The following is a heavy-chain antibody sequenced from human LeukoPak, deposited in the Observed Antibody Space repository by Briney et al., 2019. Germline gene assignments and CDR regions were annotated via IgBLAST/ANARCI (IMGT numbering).Heavy chain of an antibody. Sequence: GGSLRLSCAASGFTFSNAWMSWVRQAPGKGLEWVGRIKSKTDGGTTDYAAPVKGRFTISRDDSKNTLYLQMNSLKTEDTAVYYCTTDRGQWELLMDGMDAWGQGTTVTVSS. CDR3: TTDRGQWELLMDGMDA. CDR2: IKSKTDGGTT. D-gene: IGHD1-26*01. V-gene: IGHV3-15*01. J-gene: IGHJ6*02. CDR1: GFTFSNAW.